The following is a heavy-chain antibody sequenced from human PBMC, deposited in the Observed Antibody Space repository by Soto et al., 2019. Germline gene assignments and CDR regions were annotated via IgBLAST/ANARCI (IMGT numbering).Heavy chain of an antibody. CDR3: AASRGFDSSGYSGYYYGMDV. V-gene: IGHV3-9*01. D-gene: IGHD3-22*01. Sequence: EVQLVESGGGLVQPGRSLRLSCAASGFTFDDYAMHWVRQRPGRGLEWVSGITWNSDEIGYPDSVKGRFSISRDNAKKYLYLQMISLRPDDTAWYYCAASRGFDSSGYSGYYYGMDVWGQGTTVTVSS. CDR1: GFTFDDYA. CDR2: ITWNSDEI. J-gene: IGHJ6*02.